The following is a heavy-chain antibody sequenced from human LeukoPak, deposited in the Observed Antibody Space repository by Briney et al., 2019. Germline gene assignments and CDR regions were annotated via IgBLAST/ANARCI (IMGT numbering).Heavy chain of an antibody. CDR1: GFTVSSDY. D-gene: IGHD2-15*01. J-gene: IGHJ3*02. CDR2: IYSGGST. Sequence: PGGSLRLSCAASGFTVSSDYMSWVRQAPGKGLEWVSVIYSGGSTYYADSVKGRFTISRDNSKNTLYLQMNSLRAEGTAVYYCARDTVGAASFAFDIWGQGTMVTVSS. CDR3: ARDTVGAASFAFDI. V-gene: IGHV3-53*01.